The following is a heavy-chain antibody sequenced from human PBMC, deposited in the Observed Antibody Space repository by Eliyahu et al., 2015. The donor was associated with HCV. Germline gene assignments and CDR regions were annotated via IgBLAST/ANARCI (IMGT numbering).Heavy chain of an antibody. Sequence: EVQLVESGGGLVQPGGSXRLSCAASGFXFSSFEMNWVRQAPGKGLEWVSFASGSGSTVYYADSVKGRFTISRDNAKNSLYLQMNSLRAEDTAVYYCAREAYYHSSGYNDYFDYWGQGTLVTVSS. CDR3: AREAYYHSSGYNDYFDY. J-gene: IGHJ4*02. D-gene: IGHD3-22*01. CDR1: GFXFSSFE. V-gene: IGHV3-48*03. CDR2: ASGSGSTV.